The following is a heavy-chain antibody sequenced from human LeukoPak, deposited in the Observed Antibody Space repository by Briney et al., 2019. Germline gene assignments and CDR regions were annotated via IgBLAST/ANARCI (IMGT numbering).Heavy chain of an antibody. CDR1: GYTFTGYY. Sequence: ASVKVSCKASGYTFTGYYMHWVRQAPGQGLEWMGWINPNSGGTNYAQRFQGRVTMTRDTSISTAYMELSRLRSDDTAVYYCARDCLDTAMASYQPSPPGYWGQGTLVTVSS. D-gene: IGHD5-18*01. V-gene: IGHV1-2*02. J-gene: IGHJ4*02. CDR3: ARDCLDTAMASYQPSPPGY. CDR2: INPNSGGT.